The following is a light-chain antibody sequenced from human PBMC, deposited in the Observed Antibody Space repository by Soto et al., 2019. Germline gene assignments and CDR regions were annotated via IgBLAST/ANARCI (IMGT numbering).Light chain of an antibody. Sequence: QSVLTQPRSVSGSPGQSVTISCTGTSSDVGGYNYVSWYQQHPGKAPKLMIYDVSKRPSGVPDRFSGSKSGNTASLTISGLQAEEEADYYCCSYAGSYNYVFGTGTKLTV. V-gene: IGLV2-11*01. CDR3: CSYAGSYNYV. CDR1: SSDVGGYNY. CDR2: DVS. J-gene: IGLJ1*01.